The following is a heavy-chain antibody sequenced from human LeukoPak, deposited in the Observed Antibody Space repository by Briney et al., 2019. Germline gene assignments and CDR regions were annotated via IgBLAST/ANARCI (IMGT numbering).Heavy chain of an antibody. J-gene: IGHJ3*02. CDR2: IIPIFGTA. Sequence: ASVKVSCKASGGTFSSYAISWVRQAPGQGLEWMGGIIPIFGTANYAQKFQGRVTMTRDTSTSTVYMELSSLRSEDTAVYYCARPYDSTDAFDIWGQGTMVTVSS. CDR3: ARPYDSTDAFDI. D-gene: IGHD3-16*01. V-gene: IGHV1-69*05. CDR1: GGTFSSYA.